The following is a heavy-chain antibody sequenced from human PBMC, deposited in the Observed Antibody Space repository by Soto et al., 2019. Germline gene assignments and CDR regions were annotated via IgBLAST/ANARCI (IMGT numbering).Heavy chain of an antibody. Sequence: GGSLRLSCAASGFTFSNAWINWVRQAPGKGLEWVSAISGSGGSTYYADSVKGRFTISRDNSKNTLYLQMNSLRAEDTAVYYCAKEGSSSWPRPHDYWGQGTLVTVSS. V-gene: IGHV3-23*01. CDR2: ISGSGGST. J-gene: IGHJ4*02. CDR1: GFTFSNAW. D-gene: IGHD6-13*01. CDR3: AKEGSSSWPRPHDY.